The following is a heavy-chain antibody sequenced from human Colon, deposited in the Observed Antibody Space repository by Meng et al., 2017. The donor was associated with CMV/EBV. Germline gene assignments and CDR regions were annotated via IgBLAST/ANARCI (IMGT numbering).Heavy chain of an antibody. CDR2: HYSGGDT. CDR1: GFTISSNY. CDR3: AREFSLGWFDS. J-gene: IGHJ5*01. Sequence: GESLKISCAASGFTISSNYMSWIRQAPGKGLEWVSAHYSGGDTYYADSVKGRFTISKDNSNNTLYLQMNSLRTEDTAVYYCAREFSLGWFDSWGQGTRVTVSS. V-gene: IGHV3-66*02. D-gene: IGHD3-3*02.